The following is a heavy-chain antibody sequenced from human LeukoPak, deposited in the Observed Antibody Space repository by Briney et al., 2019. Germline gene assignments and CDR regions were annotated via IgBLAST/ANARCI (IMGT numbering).Heavy chain of an antibody. CDR1: GFTFSSYG. J-gene: IGHJ4*02. CDR2: IRGDGSST. V-gene: IGHV3-23*01. D-gene: IGHD3-10*01. CDR3: ATLPLMGWCVEYSVSN. Sequence: GGSLRPSCAASGFTFSSYGMHWVRQAPGKGLEWVSAIRGDGSSTYYADSVKGRFTISRDNSKNTLYLQMNSLRAEDTAVYYCATLPLMGWCVEYSVSNWGQGALGTVSS.